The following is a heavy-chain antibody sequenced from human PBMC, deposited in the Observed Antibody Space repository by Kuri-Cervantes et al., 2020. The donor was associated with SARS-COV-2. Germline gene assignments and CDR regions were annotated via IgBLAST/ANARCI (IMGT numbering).Heavy chain of an antibody. CDR2: ISSSGSTI. J-gene: IGHJ4*02. CDR1: GFTFSGYY. V-gene: IGHV3-11*01. D-gene: IGHD2-15*01. Sequence: GESLKISCAASGFTFSGYYMSWIRQAPGKGLEWVSYISSSGSTIYYADSVKGRFTISRDNAKNSLYLQMNSLRAEDAAVYYCAREKGGCSGGSCFYFDYWGQGTLVTVSS. CDR3: AREKGGCSGGSCFYFDY.